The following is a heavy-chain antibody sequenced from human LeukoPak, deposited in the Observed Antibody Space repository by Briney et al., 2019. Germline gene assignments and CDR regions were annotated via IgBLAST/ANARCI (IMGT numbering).Heavy chain of an antibody. D-gene: IGHD3-22*01. Sequence: GGSLSHYCAASGFTFTGSAMTWVRQAPGKGLEWVSTITGSDDATYYADSVKGRFTISRDFSKNMVHLLMHSLRVEDTAIYYCAKRPRLNSGYHPDCWGQGTLVTVSS. V-gene: IGHV3-23*01. CDR2: ITGSDDAT. CDR3: AKRPRLNSGYHPDC. CDR1: GFTFTGSA. J-gene: IGHJ4*02.